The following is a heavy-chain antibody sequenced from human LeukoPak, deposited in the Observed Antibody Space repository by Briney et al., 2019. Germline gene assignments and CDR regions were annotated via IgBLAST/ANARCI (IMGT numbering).Heavy chain of an antibody. CDR3: VREGFYGVDCPAYFDL. D-gene: IGHD2-21*02. V-gene: IGHV3-13*04. CDR1: GFTLSGYD. CDR2: IYTAGNG. J-gene: IGHJ2*01. Sequence: GGSEGLLCAASGFTLSGYDMHWVRQTTGKGVEWVSAIYTAGNGYYPASVSGRFYISREDAKNSFYLQMNSLTAGDTAVYYCVREGFYGVDCPAYFDLWGAGKPWSVS.